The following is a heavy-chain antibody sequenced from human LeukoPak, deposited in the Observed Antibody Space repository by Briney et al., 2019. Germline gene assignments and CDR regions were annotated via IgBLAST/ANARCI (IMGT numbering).Heavy chain of an antibody. CDR3: ATMVRGGRYYFDY. CDR2: IYYSGST. D-gene: IGHD3-10*01. V-gene: IGHV4-39*01. Sequence: SETLSLTCTVSGASISSSSYYWGWIRQPPGKGLEWIGSIYYSGSTYYNPSLKSRGTISVDTSKNQFSLKLSSVTAADTAVYYCATMVRGGRYYFDYWGQGTLVTVSS. CDR1: GASISSSSYY. J-gene: IGHJ4*02.